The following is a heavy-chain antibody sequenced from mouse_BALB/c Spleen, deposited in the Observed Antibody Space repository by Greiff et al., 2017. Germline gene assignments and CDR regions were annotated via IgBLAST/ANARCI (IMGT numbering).Heavy chain of an antibody. CDR3: ARLVTLDY. CDR1: GYTFTDYY. CDR2: IYPGSGNT. Sequence: VKLVESGAELARPGASVKLSCKASGYTFTDYYINWVKQRTGQGLEWIGEIYPGSGNTYYNEKFKGKATLTADKSSSTAYMQLSSLTSEDSAVYFCARLVTLDYWGQGTTLTVSS. D-gene: IGHD2-2*01. V-gene: IGHV1-77*01. J-gene: IGHJ2*01.